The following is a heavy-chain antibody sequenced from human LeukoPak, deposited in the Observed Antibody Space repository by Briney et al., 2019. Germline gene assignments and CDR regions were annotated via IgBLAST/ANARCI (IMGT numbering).Heavy chain of an antibody. CDR2: IKEDESAK. D-gene: IGHD3-10*01. V-gene: IGHV3-7*01. Sequence: PGGSLRLSCAASGFTFRSYWMAWVRQALGKGLEWVANIKEDESAKHQADSVKGRFTISRDNAQNSVYLQMSSLRGEDTAVYYCARDVGGGLDYWGQGTLVTVSS. CDR3: ARDVGGGLDY. J-gene: IGHJ4*02. CDR1: GFTFRSYW.